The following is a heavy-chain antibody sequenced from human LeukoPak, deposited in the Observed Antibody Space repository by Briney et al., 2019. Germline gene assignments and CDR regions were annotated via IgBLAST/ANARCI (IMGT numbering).Heavy chain of an antibody. V-gene: IGHV4-59*01. D-gene: IGHD3-22*01. Sequence: SETLSLTCTVSGGSISSYYWSWIRQPPGTGLEWIGYIYYSGSTNYNPSLKSRVTISVDTSKNQFSLKLSSVTAADTAVYYCASSYDSSGSSVGYFDYWGQGTLVTVSS. CDR2: IYYSGST. CDR3: ASSYDSSGSSVGYFDY. J-gene: IGHJ4*02. CDR1: GGSISSYY.